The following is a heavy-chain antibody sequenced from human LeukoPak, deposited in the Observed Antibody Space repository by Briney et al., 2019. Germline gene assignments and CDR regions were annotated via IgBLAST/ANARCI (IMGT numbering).Heavy chain of an antibody. CDR3: AKGSGIAVAGIGGSYFDY. V-gene: IGHV3-23*01. CDR1: GFTVSSYA. D-gene: IGHD6-19*01. J-gene: IGHJ4*02. CDR2: ISGSGGST. Sequence: GGSLRLSCAASGFTVSSYAMSWVRQAPGKGLEWVSAISGSGGSTYYADSVKGRSTISRDNSKNTLYLQMNSLRAEDTAVYYCAKGSGIAVAGIGGSYFDYWGQGTLVTVSS.